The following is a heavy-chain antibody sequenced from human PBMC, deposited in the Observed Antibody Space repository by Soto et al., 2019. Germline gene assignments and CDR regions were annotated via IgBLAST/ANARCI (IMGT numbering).Heavy chain of an antibody. CDR1: VGTFSSYA. J-gene: IGHJ4*02. CDR3: ARDYYGSGRDY. D-gene: IGHD3-10*01. Sequence: QVQLVQSGAEVKKPGSSVKVSCKASVGTFSSYAISWVRQAPGQGLEWMGGIIPIFGTANYAQKFQGRVTITADESTSTDYMELSSLRSEDTAVYYCARDYYGSGRDYWGQGTLVTVSS. CDR2: IIPIFGTA. V-gene: IGHV1-69*01.